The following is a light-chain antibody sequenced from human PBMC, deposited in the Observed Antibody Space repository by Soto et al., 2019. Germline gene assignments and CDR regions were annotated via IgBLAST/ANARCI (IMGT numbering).Light chain of an antibody. CDR2: AAS. CDR3: AESYIPPIS. CDR1: QRIRSY. J-gene: IGKJ5*01. V-gene: IGKV1-39*01. Sequence: DVQMAQEPSSLSASEGDRVTITCQASQRIRSYLNWYQQKPGISSKPVSYAASSLQSGVPARFSGSGSGTDFTLTISSLQPEDCISDWSAESYIPPISFGERGRL.